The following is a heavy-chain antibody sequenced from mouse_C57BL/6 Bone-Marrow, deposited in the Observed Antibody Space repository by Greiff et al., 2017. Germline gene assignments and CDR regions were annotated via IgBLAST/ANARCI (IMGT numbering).Heavy chain of an antibody. Sequence: EVHLVESGGDLVKPGGSLKLSCAASGFTFSSYGMSWVRQTPDKRLEWVATISSGGSYTYYPDSVKGRFTISRDNAKNTLYLQMSSLKSEDTAMYYCARRGVTTWFAYWGQGTLVTVSA. J-gene: IGHJ3*01. CDR2: ISSGGSYT. D-gene: IGHD2-1*01. CDR1: GFTFSSYG. CDR3: ARRGVTTWFAY. V-gene: IGHV5-6*01.